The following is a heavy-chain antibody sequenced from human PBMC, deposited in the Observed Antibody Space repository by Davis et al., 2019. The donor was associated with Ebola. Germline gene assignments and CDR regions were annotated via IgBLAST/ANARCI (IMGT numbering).Heavy chain of an antibody. D-gene: IGHD6-13*01. CDR2: IDPAGYTK. V-gene: IGHV3-74*01. J-gene: IGHJ6*04. Sequence: GESLNISCTASGFTFGNFWVNWVRQAPGKGLVWVAHIDPAGYTKSYADSVKGRFTVSRDNAKNTVYLRINSLRVEDTAVYYCGRGNKLANWGNGTTVTVSS. CDR1: GFTFGNFW. CDR3: GRGNKLAN.